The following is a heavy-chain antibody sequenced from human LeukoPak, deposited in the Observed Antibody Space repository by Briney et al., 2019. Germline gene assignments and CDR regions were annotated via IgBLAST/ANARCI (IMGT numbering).Heavy chain of an antibody. Sequence: SETLSLTCTVSGGSISRGEYYWSWIRQPPGKGREWSGYIYYSGSTYYNPSLKSRVTISVDTSKNQFSLKLSSVTAADTAVYYCARDGCRVGATGDYWGQGTLVTVSS. D-gene: IGHD1-26*01. CDR2: IYYSGST. V-gene: IGHV4-30-4*08. J-gene: IGHJ4*02. CDR1: GGSISRGEYY. CDR3: ARDGCRVGATGDY.